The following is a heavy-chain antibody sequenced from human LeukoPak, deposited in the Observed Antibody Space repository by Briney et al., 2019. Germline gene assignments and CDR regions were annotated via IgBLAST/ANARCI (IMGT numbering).Heavy chain of an antibody. CDR3: AKEPLRNDASDI. D-gene: IGHD4-17*01. CDR1: GFTFSNYD. CDR2: IRYDGSNG. Sequence: PGGSLRLSCAASGFTFSNYDMPWVRQAPGRGLEWVAFIRYDGSNGYYADSVKGRFTISRDNSKNTLYLQMNSLRTEDTAVYYCAKEPLRNDASDIWGRGTLVTVSS. V-gene: IGHV3-30*02. J-gene: IGHJ3*02.